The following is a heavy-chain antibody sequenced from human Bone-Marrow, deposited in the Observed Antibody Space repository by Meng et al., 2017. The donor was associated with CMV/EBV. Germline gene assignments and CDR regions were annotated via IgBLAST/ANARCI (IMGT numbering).Heavy chain of an antibody. D-gene: IGHD4/OR15-4a*01. Sequence: SETLSLTCAISGDTVSSNFVAWSWIRQSPSRGLEWLGRTYYRSKWLTDYATSVKSRIIITPDTSKNQFSLQLKSVSPQDAAVYYCARDGASGYHYFYGMEVWGQGTTVTVSS. CDR2: TYYRSKWLT. V-gene: IGHV6-1*01. CDR3: ARDGASGYHYFYGMEV. J-gene: IGHJ6*02. CDR1: GDTVSSNFVA.